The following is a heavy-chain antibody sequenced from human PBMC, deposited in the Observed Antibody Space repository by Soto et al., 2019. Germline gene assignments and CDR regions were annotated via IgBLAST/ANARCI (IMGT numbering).Heavy chain of an antibody. Sequence: SETLSLTCTVSGGSINSYYWYWIRQPPGKGLEWIAYIYYTGGTNYNPSLKSRVTISINTSKSQFSLRLSSVTPADTAVYYCARGGMGPLFEALDYWGQGTLVTVSS. CDR2: IYYTGGT. D-gene: IGHD2-8*01. V-gene: IGHV4-59*01. J-gene: IGHJ4*02. CDR3: ARGGMGPLFEALDY. CDR1: GGSINSYY.